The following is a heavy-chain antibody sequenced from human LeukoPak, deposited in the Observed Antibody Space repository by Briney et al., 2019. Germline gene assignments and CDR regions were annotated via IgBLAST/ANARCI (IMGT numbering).Heavy chain of an antibody. V-gene: IGHV3-23*01. CDR3: AKDDSSGYTYLFDY. CDR1: GFTFSSYA. J-gene: IGHJ4*02. Sequence: GGSLRLSCAASGFTFSSYAMSWVRQAPGKGLEWVSSISGSGGSTYYADSVKGRFTISRDNSKNTLYLQMNSLRAEDTAVYYCAKDDSSGYTYLFDYWGQGTLVTVSS. D-gene: IGHD3-22*01. CDR2: ISGSGGST.